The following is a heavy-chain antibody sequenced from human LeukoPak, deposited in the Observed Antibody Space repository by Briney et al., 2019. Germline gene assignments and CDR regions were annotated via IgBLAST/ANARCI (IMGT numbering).Heavy chain of an antibody. CDR3: ASPYGSGSPGAFDI. Sequence: PSETLSLTCTVSGGSISSYYWSWIRQPPGKGLEWIGYIYYSGSTNYNPSLKSRVTISVDTSKNQFSLKLSSVTAADTAVYYCASPYGSGSPGAFDIWGQGTMVTVSS. CDR2: IYYSGST. D-gene: IGHD3-10*01. V-gene: IGHV4-59*08. J-gene: IGHJ3*02. CDR1: GGSISSYY.